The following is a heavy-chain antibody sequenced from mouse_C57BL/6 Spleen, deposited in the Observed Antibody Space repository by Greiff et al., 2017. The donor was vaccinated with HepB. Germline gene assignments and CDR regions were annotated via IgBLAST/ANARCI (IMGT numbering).Heavy chain of an antibody. CDR1: GYSFTGYY. V-gene: IGHV1-43*01. CDR3: AREDYYDYDGYFDV. J-gene: IGHJ1*03. Sequence: EVMLVESGPELVKPGASVKISCKASGYSFTGYYMHWVKQSSEKSLEWIGEINPSTGGTSYNQKFKGKATLTVDKSSSTAYMQLKSLTSEDSAVYYCAREDYYDYDGYFDVWGTGTTVTVSS. CDR2: INPSTGGT. D-gene: IGHD2-4*01.